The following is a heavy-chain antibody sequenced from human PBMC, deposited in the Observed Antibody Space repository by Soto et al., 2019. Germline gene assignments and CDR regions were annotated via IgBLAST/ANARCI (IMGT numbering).Heavy chain of an antibody. Sequence: SVKVSCKASGGTFSSYAISWVRQAPGQGLEWMGGIIPIFGTANYAQKFQGRVTITADESTSTAYMELSSLRSEDTAVCYCARDYWAYCGGDCYSPILYWGQGTLVTVSS. CDR1: GGTFSSYA. V-gene: IGHV1-69*13. CDR2: IIPIFGTA. D-gene: IGHD2-21*02. J-gene: IGHJ4*02. CDR3: ARDYWAYCGGDCYSPILY.